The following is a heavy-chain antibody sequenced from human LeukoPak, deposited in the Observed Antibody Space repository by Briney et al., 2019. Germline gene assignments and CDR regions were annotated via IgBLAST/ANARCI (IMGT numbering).Heavy chain of an antibody. Sequence: HPGGSLRLSCAASGFTVSSNYMNWVRQAPGKGLEWVSVINSGGNTYYADSVKGQFTISRDNSKNTLYLQMNSLRAEDTAVYYCARYSNYGYYYGMDVWGQGTTVTVSS. D-gene: IGHD4-11*01. J-gene: IGHJ6*02. V-gene: IGHV3-53*01. CDR1: GFTVSSNY. CDR3: ARYSNYGYYYGMDV. CDR2: INSGGNT.